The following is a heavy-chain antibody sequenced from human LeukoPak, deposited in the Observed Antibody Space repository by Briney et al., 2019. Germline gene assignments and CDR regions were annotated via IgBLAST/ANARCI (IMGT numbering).Heavy chain of an antibody. V-gene: IGHV1-69*05. CDR2: IIPIFGTA. D-gene: IGHD2-2*01. CDR3: ARDSLSMPSAVPAAISE. Sequence: SVKVSCKASGGIFSSYAISWVRQAPGQGLEWMGGIIPIFGTANYAQKFQGRVTITTDESTSTAYMELSSLRSEDTAVYYCARDSLSMPSAVPAAISEWGQGTLVTVSS. J-gene: IGHJ4*02. CDR1: GGIFSSYA.